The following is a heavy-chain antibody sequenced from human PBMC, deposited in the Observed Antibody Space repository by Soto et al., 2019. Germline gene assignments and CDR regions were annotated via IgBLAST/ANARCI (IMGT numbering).Heavy chain of an antibody. CDR1: GFTFSSYS. V-gene: IGHV3-21*01. CDR3: ASMRGVRGVHDY. CDR2: ISSSSRYI. D-gene: IGHD3-10*01. J-gene: IGHJ4*02. Sequence: EVQLVESGGGLVKPGGSLRLSCAASGFTFSSYSMNWVRQAPGKGLEWVSSISSSSRYIYYADSVKGRFTISRDNAKNSLYLQMNSLRAEDTAVYYCASMRGVRGVHDYWGQGTLVTVSS.